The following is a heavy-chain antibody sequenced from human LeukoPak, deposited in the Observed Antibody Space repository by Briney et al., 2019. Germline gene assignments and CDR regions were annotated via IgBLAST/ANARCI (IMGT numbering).Heavy chain of an antibody. CDR3: AKYFSARRLVIRPLDY. V-gene: IGHV3-23*01. D-gene: IGHD3-9*01. J-gene: IGHJ4*02. CDR2: ISGSGGST. Sequence: GGSLTLSCAASGFTFSSYAMSWVRQAPGKGLEGVSAISGSGGSTYYEDSVKGRFTISRDNSKNTLYLQMNSLRAEDTAVYYCAKYFSARRLVIRPLDYWGQGTLVTVSS. CDR1: GFTFSSYA.